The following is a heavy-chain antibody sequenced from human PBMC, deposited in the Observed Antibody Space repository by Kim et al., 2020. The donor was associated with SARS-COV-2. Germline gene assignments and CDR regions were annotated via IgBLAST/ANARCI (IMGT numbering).Heavy chain of an antibody. CDR3: AILFEPSMDV. J-gene: IGHJ6*02. CDR2: IKQDGSQK. D-gene: IGHD3-10*01. CDR1: GFTFSTYW. V-gene: IGHV3-7*03. Sequence: GGSLRLSCAASGFTFSTYWMSWVRQAPGKGLEWVGNIKQDGSQKYYVDSVKGRFTISRDNAKKSLYLQMNSLRAEDTAVYYCAILFEPSMDVWGQGTTVTVSS.